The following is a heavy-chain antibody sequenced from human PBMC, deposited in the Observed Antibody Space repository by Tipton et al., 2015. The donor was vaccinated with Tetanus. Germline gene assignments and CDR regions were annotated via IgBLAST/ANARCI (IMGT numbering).Heavy chain of an antibody. CDR1: GGTFNNYF. J-gene: IGHJ4*02. Sequence: TLSLTCAVYGGTFNNYFWTWIRQPPGKGLEWIGDIYYTERTSYNPSLDSRVSISIDTSKNHFSLRLTSVTAADTAVYYCARGLPREPFYFDYWGQGKQVTVSS. D-gene: IGHD1-26*01. CDR3: ARGLPREPFYFDY. V-gene: IGHV4-34*09. CDR2: IYYTERT.